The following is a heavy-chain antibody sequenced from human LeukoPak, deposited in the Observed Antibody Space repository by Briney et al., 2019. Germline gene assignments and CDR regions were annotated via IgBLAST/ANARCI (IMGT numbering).Heavy chain of an antibody. CDR1: GGSSSGYY. CDR3: ARELRYFDWLLSDYFDY. J-gene: IGHJ4*02. V-gene: IGHV4-34*01. Sequence: SETLSLTCAVYGGSSSGYYWSWIRQPPGKGLEWIGEINHSGSTNYNPSLKSRVTISVDTSKNQFSLKLSSVTAADTAVYYCARELRYFDWLLSDYFDYWGQGTLVTVSS. D-gene: IGHD3-9*01. CDR2: INHSGST.